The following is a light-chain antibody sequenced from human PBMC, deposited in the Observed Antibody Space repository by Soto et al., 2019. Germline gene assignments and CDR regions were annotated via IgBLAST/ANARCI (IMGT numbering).Light chain of an antibody. V-gene: IGKV4-1*01. CDR1: QSVLYSSNNKNY. Sequence: DIVMTQSPDSLAVSLGERATINCKSSQSVLYSSNNKNYLAWYQQKPGQPPKLLIYWASTRASGVPDRFSGSGSGTDFTLTISSLQAEDLAVYYCQQCYSTPPTFGQGTKVDIK. CDR3: QQCYSTPPT. CDR2: WAS. J-gene: IGKJ1*01.